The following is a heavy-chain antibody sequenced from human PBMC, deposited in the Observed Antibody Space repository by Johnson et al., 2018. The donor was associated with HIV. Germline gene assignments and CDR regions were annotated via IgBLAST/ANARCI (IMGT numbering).Heavy chain of an antibody. CDR2: ISYDGSNK. V-gene: IGHV3-30*14. Sequence: QVQLEESGGGVDQPGRSLRLSCAASGFTFNSYAMHWVCQAPGKGLEWVAVISYDGSNKYYADSVKGRFTISSYNSKNTLYLQMNSLRAEDTAVYYCARERGDSSRTAFDIWGQGTMVTVSS. CDR3: ARERGDSSRTAFDI. J-gene: IGHJ3*02. D-gene: IGHD6-19*01. CDR1: GFTFNSYA.